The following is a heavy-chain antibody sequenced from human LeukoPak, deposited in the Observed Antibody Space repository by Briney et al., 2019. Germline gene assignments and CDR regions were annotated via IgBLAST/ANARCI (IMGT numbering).Heavy chain of an antibody. Sequence: GESLKISCKGSGYSFTSYWVGWVRQMPGKGLEWMGIIYPGDSDTRYSPSFQGQVTISADKSISTAYLQWSSLKASDTAMYHCARPGGRGYYYDSSGYYLDYWGQGTLVTVSS. D-gene: IGHD3-22*01. J-gene: IGHJ4*02. V-gene: IGHV5-51*01. CDR2: IYPGDSDT. CDR1: GYSFTSYW. CDR3: ARPGGRGYYYDSSGYYLDY.